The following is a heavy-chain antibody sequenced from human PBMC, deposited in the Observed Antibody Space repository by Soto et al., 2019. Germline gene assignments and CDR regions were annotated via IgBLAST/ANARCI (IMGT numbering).Heavy chain of an antibody. CDR3: ARAPGIAAAPAKGVWFDP. V-gene: IGHV1-69*13. D-gene: IGHD6-13*01. J-gene: IGHJ5*02. CDR1: GGTFSSYA. Sequence: SVKVSCKASGGTFSSYAISWVRQAPGQGLEWMGGIIPIFGTANYAQKFQGRVTITADESTSTAYMELSSLRSEDTAVYYCARAPGIAAAPAKGVWFDPWGQGTLVTVSS. CDR2: IIPIFGTA.